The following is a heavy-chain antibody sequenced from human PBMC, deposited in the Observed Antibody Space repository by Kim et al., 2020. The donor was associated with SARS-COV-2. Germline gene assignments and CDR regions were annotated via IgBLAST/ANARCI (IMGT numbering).Heavy chain of an antibody. CDR3: ARGSTSAQRKDAFDI. CDR1: GFTFSIYS. D-gene: IGHD6-6*01. Sequence: GGSLRLSCAASGFTFSIYSMNWVRQAPGKGLEWVSSISTTSRHIYYADSLKDKFTVSRDNSKNSLYLQMNNLRAEDTAVYYCARGSTSAQRKDAFDIWGQGTVVTVSS. CDR2: ISTTSRHI. J-gene: IGHJ3*02. V-gene: IGHV3-21*01.